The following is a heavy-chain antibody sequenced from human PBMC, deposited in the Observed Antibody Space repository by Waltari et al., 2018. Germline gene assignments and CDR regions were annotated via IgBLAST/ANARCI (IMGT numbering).Heavy chain of an antibody. Sequence: EVQLLESGGGLVQPGGSLRLSCAASGFTFSSYAMSWVRQAPGKGLEWVSAISGSGGSTDYADAVKGRFTISRDNSKNTLYLQMNSLRAEDTAVYYCAKDAISYYYDSSGYYGDAFDIWGQGTMVTVSS. D-gene: IGHD3-22*01. CDR1: GFTFSSYA. J-gene: IGHJ3*02. CDR3: AKDAISYYYDSSGYYGDAFDI. V-gene: IGHV3-23*01. CDR2: ISGSGGST.